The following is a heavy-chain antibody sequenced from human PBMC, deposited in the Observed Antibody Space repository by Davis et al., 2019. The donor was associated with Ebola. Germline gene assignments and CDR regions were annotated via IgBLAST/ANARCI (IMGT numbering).Heavy chain of an antibody. CDR2: IIPIFGTA. D-gene: IGHD3-3*01. CDR1: GGTFSSYA. V-gene: IGHV1-69*13. CDR3: ASSPYYDFWSGYLDY. Sequence: SVTVSCKASGGTFSSYAISWVRQAPGQGLEWMGGIIPIFGTANYAQKFQGRVTITADESTSTAYMELSSLRSEDTAVYYCASSPYYDFWSGYLDYWGQGTLVTVSS. J-gene: IGHJ4*02.